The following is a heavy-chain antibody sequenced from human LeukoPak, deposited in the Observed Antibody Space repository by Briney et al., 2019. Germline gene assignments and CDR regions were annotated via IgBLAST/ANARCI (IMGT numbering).Heavy chain of an antibody. V-gene: IGHV1-69*05. CDR2: IIPIFGTA. CDR3: ARAKRILAYCGGDCYPFDY. Sequence: ASVKVSCKASGGTFSSYAISWVRQAPGQGLEWMGGIIPIFGTANYAQKFQGRVTITTDESTSTAYMELSSLRSEDTAVYYCARAKRILAYCGGDCYPFDYWGQGTLVTVSS. CDR1: GGTFSSYA. D-gene: IGHD2-21*01. J-gene: IGHJ4*02.